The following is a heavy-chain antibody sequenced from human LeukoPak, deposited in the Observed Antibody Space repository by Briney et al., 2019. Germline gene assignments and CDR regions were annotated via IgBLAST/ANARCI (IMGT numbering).Heavy chain of an antibody. CDR2: ISYDGSNK. J-gene: IGHJ4*02. CDR3: ASDRVLLWFGELNY. CDR1: GFTFSSYS. D-gene: IGHD3-10*01. Sequence: PGGSLRLSCAASGFTFSSYSMRWVRQAPGKGLEWVAVISYDGSNKYYADSRKGRFTTSRDNSKTPRYLQMNSLRAEDTAVYYCASDRVLLWFGELNYWGQGSLVTASS. V-gene: IGHV3-30-3*01.